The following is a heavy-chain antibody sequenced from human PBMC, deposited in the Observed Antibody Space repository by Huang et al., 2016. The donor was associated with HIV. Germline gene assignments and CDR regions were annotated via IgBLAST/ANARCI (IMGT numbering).Heavy chain of an antibody. D-gene: IGHD6-13*01. Sequence: QVQLVESGGGVVQPGRSLRLSCAASGSTFSSFGMHGVRQAPGKGLGWVAVRSYDGSNKYYGDSVKGRFTISRDNSKNTLYLQMNSLRTEDTAVYYCAKGASGSWSFDPWGRGTLVTVSS. J-gene: IGHJ5*02. CDR2: RSYDGSNK. V-gene: IGHV3-30*18. CDR1: GSTFSSFG. CDR3: AKGASGSWSFDP.